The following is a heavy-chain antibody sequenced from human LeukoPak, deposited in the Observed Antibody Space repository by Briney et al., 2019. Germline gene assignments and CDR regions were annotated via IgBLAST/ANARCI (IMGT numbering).Heavy chain of an antibody. J-gene: IGHJ4*02. CDR2: INTNTGNP. CDR1: GYTFTSYA. Sequence: ASVTVSCKASGYTFTSYAMNWVRQAPGQGLEWMGWINTNTGNPTYAQGFTGRFVFSLDTSVSTAYLQISSLKAEDTAVYYCAREGWRGDERPWDYWGQGTLVTVSS. CDR3: AREGWRGDERPWDY. V-gene: IGHV7-4-1*02. D-gene: IGHD3-3*01.